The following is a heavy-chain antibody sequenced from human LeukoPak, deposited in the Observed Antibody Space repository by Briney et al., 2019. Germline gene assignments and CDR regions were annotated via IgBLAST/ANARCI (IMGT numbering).Heavy chain of an antibody. CDR2: IYYSGST. Sequence: PSETLSLTCTVSGSGGSISSYYWSWIRQPPGKGLEWIGYIYYSGSTNHNPSLKSRVTMSVDTSKNQLSLKLSSVTAADTAVYYCARDLRSSGWYVFDHWGRGTLVTVSS. D-gene: IGHD6-19*01. CDR3: ARDLRSSGWYVFDH. V-gene: IGHV4-59*01. J-gene: IGHJ4*02. CDR1: GSGGSISSYY.